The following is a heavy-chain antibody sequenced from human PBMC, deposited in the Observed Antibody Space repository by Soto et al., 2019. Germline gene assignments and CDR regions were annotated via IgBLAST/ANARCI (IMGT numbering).Heavy chain of an antibody. CDR1: GYSFTSYW. D-gene: IGHD3-10*01. CDR3: ALMVRGVISTLPYFDY. V-gene: IGHV5-51*01. CDR2: IYPGDSDT. Sequence: HGESLKISCKGSGYSFTSYWIGWVRQMPGKGLEWMGIIYPGDSDTRYSPSFQGQVTISADKSISTAYLQWSSLKASDTAMYYCALMVRGVISTLPYFDYWGQGTLVTVSS. J-gene: IGHJ4*02.